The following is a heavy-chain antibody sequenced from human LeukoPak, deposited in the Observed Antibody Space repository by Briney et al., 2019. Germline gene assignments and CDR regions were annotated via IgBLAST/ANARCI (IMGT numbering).Heavy chain of an antibody. Sequence: GSLRLSCAASGFTFSSYEMNWVRQAPGKGLEWVSYISSSGSSIYYADSVKGRFTISRDNAKNSLYLQMNSLRAEDTAVYYCARDRLSAATDAFDIWGQGTMVTISS. D-gene: IGHD2-15*01. J-gene: IGHJ3*02. CDR1: GFTFSSYE. CDR2: ISSSGSSI. CDR3: ARDRLSAATDAFDI. V-gene: IGHV3-48*03.